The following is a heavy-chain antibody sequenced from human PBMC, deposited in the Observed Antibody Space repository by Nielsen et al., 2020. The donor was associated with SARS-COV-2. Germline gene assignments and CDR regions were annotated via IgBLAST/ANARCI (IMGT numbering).Heavy chain of an antibody. D-gene: IGHD1-1*01. CDR3: ARDLNWNDPF. CDR1: GVTLSYSE. J-gene: IGHJ4*02. Sequence: GGSLRLSCAASGVTLSYSEMNWVRQAPGKGLEWLSFIGTTGNTMYNADSVKGRFTISRDNSKNSLDLQMNSLRVEDTALYYCARDLNWNDPFGGQGTLVTVYS. CDR2: IGTTGNTM. V-gene: IGHV3-48*03.